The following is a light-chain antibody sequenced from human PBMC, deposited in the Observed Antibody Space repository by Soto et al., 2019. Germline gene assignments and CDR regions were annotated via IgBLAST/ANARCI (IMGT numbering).Light chain of an antibody. V-gene: IGKV3-20*01. Sequence: EIVLTQSPGTLSLSPGERATLSCRASQSDTNNYLDWFQQKPGQAPRLLIYDASIRADGIPDRFSGSGSETDFTLTSSRLEPEDSAVYYCQQCSFSPRTFGQGTKVEIK. CDR1: QSDTNNY. CDR2: DAS. J-gene: IGKJ1*01. CDR3: QQCSFSPRT.